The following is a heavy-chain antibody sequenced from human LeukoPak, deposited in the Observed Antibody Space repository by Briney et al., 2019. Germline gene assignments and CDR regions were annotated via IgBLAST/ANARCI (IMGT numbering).Heavy chain of an antibody. CDR1: GYSFTSYW. D-gene: IGHD3-10*01. J-gene: IGHJ6*02. V-gene: IGHV5-51*01. CDR2: IYPGDSDT. Sequence: GESLKISCKGSGYSFTSYWVGWVRQMCGKGPEWMGIIYPGDSDTRYSPSFQGQVTISVDKSISTAYLQWSSLKASDTPKYYCARQYRDYYGMDVWGQGTTVTVSS. CDR3: ARQYRDYYGMDV.